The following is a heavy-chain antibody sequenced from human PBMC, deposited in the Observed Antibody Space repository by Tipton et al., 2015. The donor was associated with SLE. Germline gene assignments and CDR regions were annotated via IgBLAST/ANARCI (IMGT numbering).Heavy chain of an antibody. V-gene: IGHV3-23*01. J-gene: IGHJ4*02. CDR1: GFTFSTYS. D-gene: IGHD5-24*01. CDR2: IGTSDNT. CDR3: ALEMHSEMGRDFDD. Sequence: SLRLSCAASGFTFSTYSLSWVRQAPGKGLEWVSTIGTSDNTYYADSVKGRFTISRDNSKSTLYLQMNSLGAEDSALYQCALEMHSEMGRDFDDWGQGTLLTVSS.